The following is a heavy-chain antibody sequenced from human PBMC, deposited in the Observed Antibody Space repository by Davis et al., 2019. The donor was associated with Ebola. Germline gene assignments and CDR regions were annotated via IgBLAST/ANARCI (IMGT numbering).Heavy chain of an antibody. CDR1: GFTFSGSA. CDR3: AKDLTQYYYYGMDV. Sequence: GESLKISCAASGFTFSGSAMHWVRQAPGKGLEWVAVISYDGSNKYYADSVKGRFTISRDNSKNTLYLQMNSLRAEDTAVYYCAKDLTQYYYYGMDVWGQGTTVTVSS. V-gene: IGHV3-30*04. D-gene: IGHD4/OR15-4a*01. CDR2: ISYDGSNK. J-gene: IGHJ6*02.